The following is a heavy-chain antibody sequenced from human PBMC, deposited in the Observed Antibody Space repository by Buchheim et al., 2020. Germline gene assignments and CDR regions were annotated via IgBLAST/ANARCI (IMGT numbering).Heavy chain of an antibody. CDR2: MSYDGDTI. CDR3: AGDSSRPQVRDWYFDL. CDR1: GFTFSSSG. J-gene: IGHJ2*01. D-gene: IGHD6-6*01. Sequence: QVQLVESGGGVVQPGGSLRLSCVGSGFTFSSSGMHWVRQTPDKGLEWVAVMSYDGDTIYYSESVKGRFTISRDNAKNSLYLQMNSLRAEDTAVYYCAGDSSRPQVRDWYFDLWGRGTL. V-gene: IGHV3-30*03.